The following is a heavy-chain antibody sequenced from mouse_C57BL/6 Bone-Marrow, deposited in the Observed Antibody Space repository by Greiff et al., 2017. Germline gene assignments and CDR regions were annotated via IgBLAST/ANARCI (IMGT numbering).Heavy chain of an antibody. CDR3: ARSYDYDDYTMDY. CDR1: GYTFTNYW. Sequence: QVQLQQPGAELVKPGASVKLSCKASGYTFTNYWMHWVKQRPGQGLEWIGMMHPNGGSPDYNEKFKSEDTLSVDKSSITAYMELSSLTSEDSAVYYCARSYDYDDYTMDYWGQGTSVTVSS. D-gene: IGHD2-4*01. V-gene: IGHV1-64*01. J-gene: IGHJ4*01. CDR2: MHPNGGSP.